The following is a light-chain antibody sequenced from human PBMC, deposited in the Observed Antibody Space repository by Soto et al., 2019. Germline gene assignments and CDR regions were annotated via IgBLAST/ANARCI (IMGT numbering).Light chain of an antibody. V-gene: IGKV3-15*01. CDR3: QQHNQWPIT. CDR1: QTVGTY. Sequence: EIVLTQSPATLSVSPGDRASLSCRASQTVGTYLAWYQQKPGQAPRLLIYGASTRATGIQARFSGSGSGTEFTLTIKSLQSEDSAVYSCQQHNQWPITVGQGTRLEIK. J-gene: IGKJ5*01. CDR2: GAS.